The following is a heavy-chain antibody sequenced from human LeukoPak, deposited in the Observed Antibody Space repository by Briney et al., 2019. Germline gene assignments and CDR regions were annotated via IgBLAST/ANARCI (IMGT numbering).Heavy chain of an antibody. V-gene: IGHV1-69*01. D-gene: IGHD4-17*01. Sequence: ASVKVSCKASGGTFSSYGISWVRQAPGQGLEWMGGIIPIFGTVNYAERFQGRVTITADESTSTAYMELSSLRSEDTAVYYCAIVGAAVTTFSWFDPWGQGTLVTVSS. CDR3: AIVGAAVTTFSWFDP. CDR2: IIPIFGTV. J-gene: IGHJ5*02. CDR1: GGTFSSYG.